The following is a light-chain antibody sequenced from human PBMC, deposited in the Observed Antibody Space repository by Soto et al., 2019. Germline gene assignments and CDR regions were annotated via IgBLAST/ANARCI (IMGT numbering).Light chain of an antibody. CDR1: QSINAW. J-gene: IGKJ1*01. V-gene: IGKV1-5*01. Sequence: IPRTQSPSTLSASVGDRVPLTCRASQSINAWLAWYQQKPGKAPKLLIYDASSLQSGVPSRFSGSGSGTEFTLTISSMQTDDFATYYCQHYNIYSPWTFGQGTKVDIK. CDR3: QHYNIYSPWT. CDR2: DAS.